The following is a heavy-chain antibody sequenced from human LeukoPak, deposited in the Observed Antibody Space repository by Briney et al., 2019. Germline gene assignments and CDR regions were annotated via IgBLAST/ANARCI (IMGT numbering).Heavy chain of an antibody. CDR3: ARDGAPSGGDCYFDS. CDR1: GYTFTSYY. CDR2: INPSGGST. D-gene: IGHD2-21*02. V-gene: IGHV1-46*01. Sequence: ASVKVSCKASGYTFTSYYMHWVRQAPGQGLEWMGIINPSGGSTTYAQKFQGRVTMTRDTSTSTVYMELSSLRSEDTAVYYCARDGAPSGGDCYFDSWGQGTLSPSPQ. J-gene: IGHJ4*02.